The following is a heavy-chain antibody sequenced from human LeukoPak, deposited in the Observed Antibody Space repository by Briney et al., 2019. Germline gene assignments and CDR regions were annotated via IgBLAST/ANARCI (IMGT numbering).Heavy chain of an antibody. Sequence: PSETLSLTCAVSGGSISSGGYSWSWIRQPPGKGLEWIGYIYHSGSTYYNPSLKSRVTISVDTSKNQFSLRLSSVTAADTAVYYCATSGPGYTYAGYWGQGTLVTVSS. D-gene: IGHD5-18*01. J-gene: IGHJ4*02. CDR2: IYHSGST. CDR3: ATSGPGYTYAGY. V-gene: IGHV4-30-2*01. CDR1: GGSISSGGYS.